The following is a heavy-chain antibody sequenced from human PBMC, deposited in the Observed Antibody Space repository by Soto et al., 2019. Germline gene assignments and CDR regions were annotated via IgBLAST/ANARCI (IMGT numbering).Heavy chain of an antibody. CDR1: GDTLTGYY. CDR3: ARAGGSQRLDNDAFDI. CDR2: INPNSGGT. J-gene: IGHJ3*02. D-gene: IGHD6-25*01. Sequence: ASVKVSSKASGDTLTGYYMHWVRQAPGQGLEWMGWINPNSGGTNYAQKFQGWVTMTRDTSISTAYMEPSRLRSDDTAVYYCARAGGSQRLDNDAFDIWGQGKMVTVSS. V-gene: IGHV1-2*04.